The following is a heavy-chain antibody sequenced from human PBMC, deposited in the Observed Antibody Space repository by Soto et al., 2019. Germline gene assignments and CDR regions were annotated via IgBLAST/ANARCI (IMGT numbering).Heavy chain of an antibody. CDR1: GYTFTSYS. J-gene: IGHJ4*03. CDR2: INTDNGDA. V-gene: IGHV1-3*04. Sequence: GRSVKVSCKASGYTFTSYSIHWVRQAPGQGLEWIGWINTDNGDAKYSQKFQGRVTVTRDTSATTAYMEVSSLRSEDTAVYYCERDQGYVVYWGLRTHVTLSS. CDR3: ERDQGYVVY.